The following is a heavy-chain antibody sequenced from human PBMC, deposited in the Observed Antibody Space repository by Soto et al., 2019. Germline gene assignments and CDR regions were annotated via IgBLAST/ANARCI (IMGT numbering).Heavy chain of an antibody. CDR3: ARDVIVGASDWFDP. V-gene: IGHV4-59*01. D-gene: IGHD1-26*01. J-gene: IGHJ5*02. CDR1: GGSISSYY. Sequence: PSETLSLTCTVSGGSISSYYWSWIRQPPGKGLEWIGYIYYSGSTNYNPSLKSRVTISVDTSKNQFSLRLNSVTAADTAVYYCARDVIVGASDWFDPWGQGTLVTVSS. CDR2: IYYSGST.